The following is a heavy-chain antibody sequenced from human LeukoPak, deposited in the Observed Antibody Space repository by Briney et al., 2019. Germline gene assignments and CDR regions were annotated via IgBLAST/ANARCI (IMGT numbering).Heavy chain of an antibody. CDR3: ARGYYGSGSYINDY. Sequence: ASVKVSCKASGYTFTSYGISWVRQAPGQGLEWMGWISAYNGNTNYAQKLQGRVTITRDTSASTAYMELSSLRSEDTAVYYCARGYYGSGSYINDYWGQGTLVTVSS. D-gene: IGHD3-10*01. V-gene: IGHV1-18*01. CDR1: GYTFTSYG. CDR2: ISAYNGNT. J-gene: IGHJ4*02.